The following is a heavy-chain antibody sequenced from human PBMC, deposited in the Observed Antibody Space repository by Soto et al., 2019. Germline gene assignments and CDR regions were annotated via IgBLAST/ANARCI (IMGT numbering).Heavy chain of an antibody. CDR3: AKTFGYSYAIDY. CDR2: ISAYNGNT. CDR1: GYTFTSYG. D-gene: IGHD5-18*01. J-gene: IGHJ4*02. Sequence: ASVKVSCKASGYTFTSYGISWVRQAPGQGLEWMGWISAYNGNTNYAQKLQGRVTMTTDTSTSTAYMELRSLTFDDTAVYFCAKTFGYSYAIDYWGQGTLVTVSS. V-gene: IGHV1-18*01.